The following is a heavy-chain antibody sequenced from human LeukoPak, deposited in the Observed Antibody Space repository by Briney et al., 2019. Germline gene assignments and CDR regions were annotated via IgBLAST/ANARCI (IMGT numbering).Heavy chain of an antibody. D-gene: IGHD2-2*01. CDR1: GGSISSYS. CDR2: IYSTGGT. V-gene: IGHV4-4*07. Sequence: PSETLSLTCTVSGGSISSYSWNWIRQSAGKGLEWIGRIYSTGGTDYNPSLKSRVTMSVDTSKNQFSLNLSSVTAADTAVYFCARDEGSSYPFDYWGQGTLVTVSS. J-gene: IGHJ4*02. CDR3: ARDEGSSYPFDY.